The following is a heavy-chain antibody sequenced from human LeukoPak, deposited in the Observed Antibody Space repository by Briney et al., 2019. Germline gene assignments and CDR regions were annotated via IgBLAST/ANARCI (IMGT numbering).Heavy chain of an antibody. CDR2: IRYDGNNV. CDR3: AKDYSGSYGYAGH. V-gene: IGHV3-30*02. CDR1: GFTFSSYG. J-gene: IGHJ4*02. Sequence: PGGSLRLSXAASGFTFSSYGMHWVRQAPGKGLEWVALIRYDGNNVYYADSVKGRFTISRDNSKSTLYLQMNSLRAEDTAVYYCAKDYSGSYGYAGHWGQGALVTVSS. D-gene: IGHD1-26*01.